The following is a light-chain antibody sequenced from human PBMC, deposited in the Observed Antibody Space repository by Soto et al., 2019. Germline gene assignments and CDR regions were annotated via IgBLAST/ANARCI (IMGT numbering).Light chain of an antibody. J-gene: IGLJ1*01. CDR3: CSYARTSTYV. CDR2: EDN. Sequence: QSALTQPASLSGSPGQSITISCPGTSSYVGSYNLVSWYQQHPGKAPKLMIYEDNKRPSGVSNRFSVSKSGYTASLTISGLQAEDEADYYCCSYARTSTYVFGSGTKVTVL. V-gene: IGLV2-23*01. CDR1: SSYVGSYNL.